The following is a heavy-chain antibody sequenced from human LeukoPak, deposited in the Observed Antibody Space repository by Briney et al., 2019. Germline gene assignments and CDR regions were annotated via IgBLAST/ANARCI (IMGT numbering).Heavy chain of an antibody. J-gene: IGHJ4*02. CDR3: ATQRAVGYFPFDC. D-gene: IGHD6-19*01. Sequence: ASVKVSCKVSGYTFTDYYMHWVQQAPGKGLEWMGLVDPEDGETIYAEKFQGRVTITADTSTDTAYMELSSLRSEDTAVYYCATQRAVGYFPFDCWGQGTLVTFSS. CDR2: VDPEDGET. V-gene: IGHV1-69-2*01. CDR1: GYTFTDYY.